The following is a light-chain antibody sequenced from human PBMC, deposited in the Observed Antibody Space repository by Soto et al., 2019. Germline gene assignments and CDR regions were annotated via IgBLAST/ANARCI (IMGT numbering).Light chain of an antibody. CDR1: QTIYSY. Sequence: DIRMTQSPSSLSASVGDRVTIACRANQTIYSYLNWYQQKPGKAPNLLIYAASRLQSGVPSRFSGSGSGTDFTLTINSLQPEDFETYSCQQSYITPRTFGQGDQVEIK. V-gene: IGKV1-39*01. J-gene: IGKJ1*01. CDR2: AAS. CDR3: QQSYITPRT.